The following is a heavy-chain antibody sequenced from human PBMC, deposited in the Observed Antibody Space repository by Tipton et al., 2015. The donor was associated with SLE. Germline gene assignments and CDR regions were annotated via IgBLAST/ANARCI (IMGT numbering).Heavy chain of an antibody. CDR1: GYTFTTYW. V-gene: IGHV5-51*01. CDR3: ARHLTIYYYGMDV. Sequence: QLVQSGPEVKKPGESLRISCKASGYTFTTYWIGWVRQMPGKGLEWMAIIYPGNSDTRYSPSFQGQVTISVDKSINTAHLQWSSLEASDTAMYYCARHLTIYYYGMDVWGQGTAVTVSS. CDR2: IYPGNSDT. J-gene: IGHJ6*02.